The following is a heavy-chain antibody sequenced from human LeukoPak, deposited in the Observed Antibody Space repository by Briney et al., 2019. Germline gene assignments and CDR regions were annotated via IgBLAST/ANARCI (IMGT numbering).Heavy chain of an antibody. CDR3: ARHSSTNYGLKYYFDY. J-gene: IGHJ4*02. CDR1: GGSISSSSYY. Sequence: PSETLSLTCTVSGGSISSSSYYWGWIRQPPGKGLEWIGSVYYSGSTYYNPSLKSRVTISVDTSKNQFSLKLSSVTAADTAVYYCARHSSTNYGLKYYFDYWGQGTLVTVSS. CDR2: VYYSGST. V-gene: IGHV4-39*01. D-gene: IGHD3-10*01.